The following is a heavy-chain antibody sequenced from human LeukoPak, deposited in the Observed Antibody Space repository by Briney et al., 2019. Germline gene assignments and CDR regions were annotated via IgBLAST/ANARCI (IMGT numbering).Heavy chain of an antibody. CDR2: ISYDGSNK. CDR1: GFTFSSYA. D-gene: IGHD3-9*01. V-gene: IGHV3-30-3*01. Sequence: PGGSLRLSCAAAGFTFSSYAMHWVRQAPGKGLEWVAVISYDGSNKYYADSVKGRLTISRDNSKNPLYLQMNSLRAEDTAVYYCASGTDILRPFDYWGQGTLVTVSS. CDR3: ASGTDILRPFDY. J-gene: IGHJ4*02.